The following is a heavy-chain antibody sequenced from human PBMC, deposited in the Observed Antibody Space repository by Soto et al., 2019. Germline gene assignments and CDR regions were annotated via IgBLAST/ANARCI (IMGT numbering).Heavy chain of an antibody. CDR3: ARPCAELKEKVKSGHWFDP. J-gene: IGHJ5*02. V-gene: IGHV1-69*12. D-gene: IGHD3-10*01. Sequence: QVHLVQSGAEVKEPGSSVKISCKTSGGTLTSYAINWVRQAPGQGLEWMGGIIPIFETANSTQRFQDRVTNTADESNNTGYMGLNSLGYEDTAVYFWARPCAELKEKVKSGHWFDPWGQGTLVTVSS. CDR2: IIPIFETA. CDR1: GGTLTSYA.